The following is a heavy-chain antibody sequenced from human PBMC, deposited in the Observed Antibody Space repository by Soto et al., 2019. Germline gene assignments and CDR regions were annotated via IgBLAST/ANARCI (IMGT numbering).Heavy chain of an antibody. J-gene: IGHJ4*02. CDR1: EGTFNSYA. CDR2: IIPYYNTL. Sequence: QAQVVQSGAEVRKPGSSVKLSCKASEGTFNSYAIAWVRQAPGQGLEWMGGIIPYYNTLNYAQKFQDRVTITADDATNTGYMELSSLRSDDTAVYFCAGGASRWYPYGFDSWAQGTLVTVSS. D-gene: IGHD6-13*01. V-gene: IGHV1-69*01. CDR3: AGGASRWYPYGFDS.